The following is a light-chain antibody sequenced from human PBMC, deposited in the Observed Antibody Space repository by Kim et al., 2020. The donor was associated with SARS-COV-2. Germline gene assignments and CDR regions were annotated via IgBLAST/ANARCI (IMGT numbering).Light chain of an antibody. CDR3: QHYYSTPRT. J-gene: IGKJ1*01. V-gene: IGKV4-1*01. CDR2: WAS. CDR1: QSVLYSSNNKNY. Sequence: AVINCETSQSVLYSSNNKNYLAWYQQKPGQPPKLLIYWASTRESGVPDRFSGSESGTDFTLTISSLQAEDVAVYYCQHYYSTPRTFGQGTKVDIK.